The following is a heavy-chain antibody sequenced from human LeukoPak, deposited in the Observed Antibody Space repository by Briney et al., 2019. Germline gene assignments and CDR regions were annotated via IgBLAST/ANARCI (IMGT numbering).Heavy chain of an antibody. CDR3: ARGYCSSTSCYSDWDYYYYYYMDV. CDR1: GGTFSSYA. Sequence: SVKVSCKASGGTFSSYAISWVRQAPGQGLEWMGGIIPIFGTANYAQKFQGRVTITADESTSTAYMELSSLRSEDTAVYYCARGYCSSTSCYSDWDYYYYYYMDVWGKGTTVTVSS. V-gene: IGHV1-69*01. CDR2: IIPIFGTA. D-gene: IGHD2-2*01. J-gene: IGHJ6*03.